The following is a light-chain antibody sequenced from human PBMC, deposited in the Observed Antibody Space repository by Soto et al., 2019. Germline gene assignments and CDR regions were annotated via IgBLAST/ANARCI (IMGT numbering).Light chain of an antibody. J-gene: IGKJ1*01. CDR2: AAS. Sequence: IQMTQSPSSLSASVGDRVTITCRASQSITSYLNWYQQKPGKAPQLLIYAASSLQSGVPSRFSGSGSGTDFTLTISSLQPEDFATYFCQQSDTTPWTFGQGTKVEVK. V-gene: IGKV1-39*01. CDR1: QSITSY. CDR3: QQSDTTPWT.